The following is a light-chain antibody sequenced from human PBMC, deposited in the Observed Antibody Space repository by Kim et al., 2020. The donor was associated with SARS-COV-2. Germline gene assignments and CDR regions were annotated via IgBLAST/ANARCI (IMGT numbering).Light chain of an antibody. CDR1: SSNIGSNY. V-gene: IGLV1-47*01. J-gene: IGLJ1*01. CDR2: MNN. CDR3: AAWDDSLSGYV. Sequence: QSVLTQPPSASGTPGQRVTISCSGGSSNIGSNYVYCYQHLPGTAPNLLIYMNNHRPSSVPARFSGAKYATSASLAISGLRSEDEADYYCAAWDDSLSGYVFGSGTKVTVL.